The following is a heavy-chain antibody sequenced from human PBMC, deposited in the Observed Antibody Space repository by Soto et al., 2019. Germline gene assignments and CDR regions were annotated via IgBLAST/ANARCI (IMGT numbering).Heavy chain of an antibody. Sequence: QVQLVQSGAEVKKPGSSVKVSCKASGGTFSSYAISWVRQAPGQGLEWMGGIIPIFGTANYAQKFQGRVTITADESTSTAYKELSSLRSEDTAVYYCARTIAASYYYGMDVWGQGTTVTVSS. D-gene: IGHD6-25*01. CDR1: GGTFSSYA. CDR3: ARTIAASYYYGMDV. CDR2: IIPIFGTA. V-gene: IGHV1-69*12. J-gene: IGHJ6*02.